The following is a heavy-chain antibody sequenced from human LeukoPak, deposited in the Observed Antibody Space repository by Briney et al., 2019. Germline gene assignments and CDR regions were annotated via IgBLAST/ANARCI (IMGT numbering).Heavy chain of an antibody. D-gene: IGHD3-22*01. Sequence: PGGSLRLSCAASGFTFSTYSMNWVRQAPGKGLEWVSGINWNGGSTGYADSVKGRFTISRDNAKNSLYLQMNSLRAEDTALYYCARDDYYDSSGYFDYWGQGTLVTVSS. CDR3: ARDDYYDSSGYFDY. CDR2: INWNGGST. J-gene: IGHJ4*02. V-gene: IGHV3-20*04. CDR1: GFTFSTYS.